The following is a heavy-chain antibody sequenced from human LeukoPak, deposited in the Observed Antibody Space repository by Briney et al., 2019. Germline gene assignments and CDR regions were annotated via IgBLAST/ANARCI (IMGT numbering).Heavy chain of an antibody. Sequence: SETLSLTCAVSGGSISSGGYSWSWIRQPPGKGLEWIGYIYHSGSTYYNPSLKSRVTISVDRSKNQFSLKLSSVTAADTAVYYCASNYGSGSYPPLLLGYWGQGTLVTVSS. V-gene: IGHV4-30-2*01. CDR1: GGSISSGGYS. CDR2: IYHSGST. J-gene: IGHJ4*02. CDR3: ASNYGSGSYPPLLLGY. D-gene: IGHD3-10*01.